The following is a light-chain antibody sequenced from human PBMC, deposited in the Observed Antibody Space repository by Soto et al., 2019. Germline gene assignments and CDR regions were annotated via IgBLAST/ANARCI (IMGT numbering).Light chain of an antibody. V-gene: IGLV2-11*01. CDR1: NSDVGGYNY. CDR3: CSYVDTDTWV. Sequence: QSALTLPRSVSGSPGQSVTISCTGTNSDVGGYNYVSWYQQYPGKAPKLMISGVSERPSGVPDRFSGSKSGNTASLTISGLQAEDEADYYCCSYVDTDTWVFGGGTKLTVL. J-gene: IGLJ3*02. CDR2: GVS.